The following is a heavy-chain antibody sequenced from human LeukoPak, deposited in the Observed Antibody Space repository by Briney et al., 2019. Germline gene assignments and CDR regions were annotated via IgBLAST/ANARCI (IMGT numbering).Heavy chain of an antibody. D-gene: IGHD6-19*01. CDR2: IRYDGSIK. CDR1: GFTFNSYG. Sequence: GGSLRLSCAASGFTFNSYGMHWVRQAPGKGLDWVAFIRYDGSIKHYADSVKGRFTISRDNSKNTLFLQMNGPRPEDTAVYYCGKGSSTSGCPDYWGQGTLVTVSS. J-gene: IGHJ4*02. CDR3: GKGSSTSGCPDY. V-gene: IGHV3-30*02.